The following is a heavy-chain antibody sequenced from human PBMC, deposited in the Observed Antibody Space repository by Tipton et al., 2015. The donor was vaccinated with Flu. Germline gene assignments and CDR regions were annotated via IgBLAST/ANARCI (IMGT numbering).Heavy chain of an antibody. CDR3: ARGFIRLCDY. D-gene: IGHD3-16*01. Sequence: SLRLSCAASGFSFSSYELNWVRQAPGKGLEWVSLISPSGSTRYYADSVKGRFTISRDNAKHELYLELNSLRAEDTAVYYCARGFIRLCDYWGQGALVIVST. V-gene: IGHV3-48*03. CDR2: ISPSGSTR. CDR1: GFSFSSYE. J-gene: IGHJ4*02.